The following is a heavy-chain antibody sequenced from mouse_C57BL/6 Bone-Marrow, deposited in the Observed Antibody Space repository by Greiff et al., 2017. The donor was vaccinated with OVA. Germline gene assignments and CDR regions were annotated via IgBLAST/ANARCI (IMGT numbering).Heavy chain of an antibody. J-gene: IGHJ3*01. CDR1: GFSLTSYG. CDR2: IWSGGST. Sequence: QVQLQQSGPGLVQPSQSLSITCTVSGFSLTSYGVHWVRQSPGKGLEWLGVIWSGGSTDYNAAFISRLSISKDNSKSQVFFKMNSLQADDTAIYYCARNFYYSNYWFAYWGQGTLVTVSA. V-gene: IGHV2-2*01. CDR3: ARNFYYSNYWFAY. D-gene: IGHD2-5*01.